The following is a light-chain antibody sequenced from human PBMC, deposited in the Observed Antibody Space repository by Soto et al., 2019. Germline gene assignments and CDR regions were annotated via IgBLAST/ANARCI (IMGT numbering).Light chain of an antibody. J-gene: IGKJ3*01. Sequence: EIVLTQSPGTLSLSPGERATLSCRASQGVTTAYLAWYQHKPGQAPRLLIFGASNRATGIPDRFSGSGSGTDFTLIISRLGPEGYAVYSCQQYGGSPLFTFGPGTRVDLK. CDR1: QGVTTAY. CDR3: QQYGGSPLFT. CDR2: GAS. V-gene: IGKV3-20*01.